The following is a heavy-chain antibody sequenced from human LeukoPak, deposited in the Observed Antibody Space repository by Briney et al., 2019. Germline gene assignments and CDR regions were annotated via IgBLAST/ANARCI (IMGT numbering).Heavy chain of an antibody. CDR1: GFTFSSYG. CDR2: IWYDGSNK. J-gene: IGHJ5*02. CDR3: ARDLDAYYYGSESTIDP. Sequence: PGRSLRLSCAASGFTFSSYGMHWVRQAPGKGLEWVAVIWYDGSNKYYADSVKGRFTISRDNSKNTLYLQMNSLRAEDTAVYYCARDLDAYYYGSESTIDPWGQGTLVTASS. V-gene: IGHV3-33*01. D-gene: IGHD3-10*01.